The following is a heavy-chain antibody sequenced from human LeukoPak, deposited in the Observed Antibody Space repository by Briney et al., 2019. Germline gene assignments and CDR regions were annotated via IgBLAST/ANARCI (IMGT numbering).Heavy chain of an antibody. CDR3: ARDPESSSFDL. D-gene: IGHD6-13*01. V-gene: IGHV3-7*01. CDR1: GFSFSTYW. J-gene: IGHJ4*02. CDR2: IDQGGSVR. Sequence: GGSLRLSCAASGFSFSTYWTSWVRQTPEKGLEFVANIDQGGSVRNYMDSLKGRCTISRDNAKKSLYLEISSLRADDTAVYYCARDPESSSFDLWGRGALVTVSS.